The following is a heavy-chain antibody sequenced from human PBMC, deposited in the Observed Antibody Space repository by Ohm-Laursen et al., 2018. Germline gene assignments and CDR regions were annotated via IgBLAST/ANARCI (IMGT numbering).Heavy chain of an antibody. D-gene: IGHD6-19*01. V-gene: IGHV3-66*01. J-gene: IGHJ5*02. Sequence: SLRLSCAASGFTVSSNYMSWVRQAPGKGLEWVSVIYSGGSTYYADSVKGRFTISRDNSKNTLYLQMNSLRAEDTAVYYCARVRQWPSMFDPWGQGTLVTVSS. CDR2: IYSGGST. CDR3: ARVRQWPSMFDP. CDR1: GFTVSSNY.